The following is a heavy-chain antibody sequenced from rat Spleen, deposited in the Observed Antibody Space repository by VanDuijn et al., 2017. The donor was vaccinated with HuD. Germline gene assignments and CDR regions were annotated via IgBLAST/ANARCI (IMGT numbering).Heavy chain of an antibody. CDR3: ASYSGDY. D-gene: IGHD3-2*01. J-gene: IGHJ2*01. CDR2: IRSGGST. Sequence: QVQLKESGPGLVQPSETLSLTCTVAGFSLTSNSVHWVRKPPGKVLEGMGRIRSGGSTDYNSGLKSRLSISRDTSKSQVLLKMNSLQTEDTAMYFCASYSGDYWGQGVMVTVSS. V-gene: IGHV2-1*01. CDR1: GFSLTSNS.